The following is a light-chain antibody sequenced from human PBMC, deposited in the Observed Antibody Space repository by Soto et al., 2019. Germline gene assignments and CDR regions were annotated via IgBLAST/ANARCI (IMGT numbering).Light chain of an antibody. Sequence: QSVLTQPPSASGSPGQSVTISCTRTSSDVGAYDYVSWYQQHPGKAPKLMIYEINKRPSGVPDRFSGPKSGNTASLTVSGLQAEDEADYYCSSFAGSNNFPYVFGTGTKGTVL. V-gene: IGLV2-8*01. J-gene: IGLJ1*01. CDR3: SSFAGSNNFPYV. CDR2: EIN. CDR1: SSDVGAYDY.